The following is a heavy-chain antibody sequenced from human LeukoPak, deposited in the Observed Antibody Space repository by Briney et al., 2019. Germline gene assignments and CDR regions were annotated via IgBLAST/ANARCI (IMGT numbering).Heavy chain of an antibody. CDR1: GYTFTGYY. CDR3: AGEDNSSGYRPFDI. V-gene: IGHV1-2*06. D-gene: IGHD3-22*01. CDR2: INPNNGGT. J-gene: IGHJ3*02. Sequence: ASVKVSCKASGYTFTGYYIHWVRQARGQGVEWMGRINPNNGGTNYAQKFQGRVTMTRDMSMSTAYMELSRLRSDDTAVYYCAGEDNSSGYRPFDIWGQGTMVTVPS.